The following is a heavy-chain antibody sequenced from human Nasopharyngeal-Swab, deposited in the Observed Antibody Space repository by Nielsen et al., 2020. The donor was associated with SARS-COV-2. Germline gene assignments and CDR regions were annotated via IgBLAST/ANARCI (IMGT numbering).Heavy chain of an antibody. V-gene: IGHV1-3*01. J-gene: IGHJ6*02. D-gene: IGHD3-16*02. CDR3: ARDPRGLSSPSGMDV. CDR2: INAANGDT. Sequence: ASAKVSCKASGYTFTSHAMHCVRHAPGQRLEWLGWINAANGDTKYSQKIQGRVTITRDTSASTAYMELSSLRSEDTAVYYCARDPRGLSSPSGMDVWGQGTTVTVSS. CDR1: GYTFTSHA.